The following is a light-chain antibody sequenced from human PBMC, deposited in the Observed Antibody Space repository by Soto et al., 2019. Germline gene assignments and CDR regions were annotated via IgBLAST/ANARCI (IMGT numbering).Light chain of an antibody. CDR3: QQYNNWPPWT. J-gene: IGKJ1*01. CDR2: GAS. CDR1: QSVSSN. Sequence: EIVMTQSPATRSVSPGERATLSCRASQSVSSNLVWYQQKPGQAPRLLIYGASTRATGIPGRFSGSGSGTEFTLTISSLQSEDFAVYYCQQYNNWPPWTFGQGTKVEIK. V-gene: IGKV3-15*01.